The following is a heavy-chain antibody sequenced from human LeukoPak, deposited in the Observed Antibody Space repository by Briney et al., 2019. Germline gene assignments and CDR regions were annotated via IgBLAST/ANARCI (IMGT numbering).Heavy chain of an antibody. Sequence: GGSLRLSCAASGFTFSSYWMIWVRQAPGKGLEWVANIKEDGSEKYYVDSVKDRFTISRDNAKNSLYLQMNSLRAEDTALYYCATALVDTAMVNGFWGQGTLVTVSS. V-gene: IGHV3-7*01. CDR3: ATALVDTAMVNGF. CDR2: IKEDGSEK. D-gene: IGHD5-18*01. CDR1: GFTFSSYW. J-gene: IGHJ4*02.